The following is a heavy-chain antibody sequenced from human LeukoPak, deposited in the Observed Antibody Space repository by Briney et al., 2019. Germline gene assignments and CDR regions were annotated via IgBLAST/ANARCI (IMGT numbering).Heavy chain of an antibody. CDR3: ARGYTSSSFFDS. CDR2: IFYGGNT. CDR1: GDSISSYY. Sequence: SETLSLTCTVSGDSISSYYWTWIRQPPGKGLEWIGYIFYGGNTNYNPSLKSRVTMSVDTSKNQFSLKLSTVTAADTAVYYCARGYTSSSFFDSWGQGTLVTVSS. V-gene: IGHV4-59*01. J-gene: IGHJ4*02. D-gene: IGHD6-6*01.